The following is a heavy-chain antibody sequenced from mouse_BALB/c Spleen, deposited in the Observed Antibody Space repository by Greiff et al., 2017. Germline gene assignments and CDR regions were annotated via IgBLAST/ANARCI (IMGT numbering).Heavy chain of an antibody. V-gene: IGHV1S56*01. CDR3: ARDYGSSFDY. CDR1: GYTFTSYY. CDR2: IYPGNVNT. D-gene: IGHD1-1*01. Sequence: VQLQQSGPELVKPGASVRISCKASGYTFTSYYIHWVKQRPGQGLEWIGWIYPGNVNTKYNEKFKGKATLTADKSSSTAYMQLSSLTSEDSAVYFCARDYGSSFDYWGQGTTLTVSS. J-gene: IGHJ2*01.